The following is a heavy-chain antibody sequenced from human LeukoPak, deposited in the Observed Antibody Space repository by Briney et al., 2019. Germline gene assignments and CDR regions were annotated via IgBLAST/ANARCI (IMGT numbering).Heavy chain of an antibody. CDR1: GDSISSSNYL. CDR2: IYHSWNT. V-gene: IGHV4-39*01. D-gene: IGHD6-25*01. CDR3: ARQLYSSATV. J-gene: IGHJ6*02. Sequence: SETLSLTCTASGDSISSSNYLWGWIRQPPGKGLEWVGNIYHSWNTFYNPSLKSRVTISADTSKNQFSLKLTFVTVADTAVYYCARQLYSSATVWGQGTTVIVSS.